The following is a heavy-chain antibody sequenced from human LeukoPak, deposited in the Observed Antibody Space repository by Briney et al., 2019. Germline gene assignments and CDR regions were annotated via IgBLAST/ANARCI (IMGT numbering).Heavy chain of an antibody. CDR3: AKKVRYGEVDY. CDR2: ISGSGGST. Sequence: GGSLRLSCAASGFSFSRYAMSWVRQAPGKGLDWVSTISGSGGSTYYADSVKGRFTISRDNSKNTLYLQMSSLRAEDTAIYYCAKKVRYGEVDYWGQGTLVTVSS. CDR1: GFSFSRYA. D-gene: IGHD4-17*01. V-gene: IGHV3-23*01. J-gene: IGHJ4*02.